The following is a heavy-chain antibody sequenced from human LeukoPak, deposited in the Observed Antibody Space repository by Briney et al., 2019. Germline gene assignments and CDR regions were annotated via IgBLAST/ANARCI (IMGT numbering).Heavy chain of an antibody. J-gene: IGHJ5*02. CDR3: AKCLGLGRFDP. V-gene: IGHV4-31*03. Sequence: SETLSLTCTVSGGSVSSGGSYWSWIRQHPGKALEWIGYIYHSGSNYKPSLKSRVTISVDKSKNQFSLNLSSVTAADTAVYYCAKCLGLGRFDPWGQGTLVTVSS. D-gene: IGHD1-26*01. CDR2: IYHSGS. CDR1: GGSVSSGGSY.